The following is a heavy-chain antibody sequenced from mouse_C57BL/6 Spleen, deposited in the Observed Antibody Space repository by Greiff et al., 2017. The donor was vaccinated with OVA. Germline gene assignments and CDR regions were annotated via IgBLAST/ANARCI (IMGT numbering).Heavy chain of an antibody. CDR1: GYTFTDHT. J-gene: IGHJ4*01. D-gene: IGHD1-1*01. Sequence: QVQLQQSDAELVKPGASVKISCKVSGYTFTDHTIHWMKQRPEQGLEWIGYIYPRDGSTKYNEKFKGKATLTADKSSSTAYMQLNSLTSEDSAVYFCASEPYYYGSSYEGAMDYWGQGTSVTVSS. V-gene: IGHV1-78*01. CDR3: ASEPYYYGSSYEGAMDY. CDR2: IYPRDGST.